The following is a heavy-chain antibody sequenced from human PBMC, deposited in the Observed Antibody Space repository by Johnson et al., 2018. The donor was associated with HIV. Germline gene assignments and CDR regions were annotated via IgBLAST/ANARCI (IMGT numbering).Heavy chain of an antibody. J-gene: IGHJ3*01. CDR3: AKSSPPGLAPVGG. CDR2: IRYDGSNK. V-gene: IGHV3-30*02. D-gene: IGHD6-19*01. CDR1: GFTFSSYG. Sequence: QVQLMESGGGVVQPGGSLRLSCAASGFTFSSYGMHWVRPAPGKGLAWVAFIRYDGSNKYYAASVQGRFTISRDNSKHTLYLQMNSLRAEDTAVSYCAKSSPPGLAPVGGWGQGTMVTVSA.